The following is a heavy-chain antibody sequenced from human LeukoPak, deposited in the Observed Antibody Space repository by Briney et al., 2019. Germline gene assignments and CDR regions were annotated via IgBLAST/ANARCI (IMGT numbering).Heavy chain of an antibody. CDR3: AKEQLGYCSSTSCSQIID. J-gene: IGHJ4*02. CDR1: GFTFSSYG. CDR2: ISCDGSNK. Sequence: PGGSRRLSCAASGFTFSSYGMHWVRQAPGKGLEWVAVISCDGSNKYYADSVKGRFTISRDNSKNTLYLQMNSLRAEDTAVYYCAKEQLGYCSSTSCSQIIDWGQGTLVTVSS. V-gene: IGHV3-30*18. D-gene: IGHD2-2*01.